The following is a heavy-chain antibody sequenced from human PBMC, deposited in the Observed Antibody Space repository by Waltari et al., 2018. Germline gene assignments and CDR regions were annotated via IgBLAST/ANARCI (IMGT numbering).Heavy chain of an antibody. Sequence: QVQLVESGGGVVQPGRSLRLSCAASGFTFSSYAMHWVRQAPGKGLEWVAGRSKDGSNKYYADSVKCRFTISRDNSKNTLYLQMNSLRAEDTAVYYCARDRDRGGAFDIWGQGTMVTVSS. CDR2: RSKDGSNK. CDR3: ARDRDRGGAFDI. CDR1: GFTFSSYA. D-gene: IGHD3-10*01. V-gene: IGHV3-30-3*01. J-gene: IGHJ3*02.